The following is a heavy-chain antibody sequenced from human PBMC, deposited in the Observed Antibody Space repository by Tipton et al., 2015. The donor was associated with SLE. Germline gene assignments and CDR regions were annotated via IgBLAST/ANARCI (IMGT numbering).Heavy chain of an antibody. V-gene: IGHV3-21*01. Sequence: SLRLSCTASGFTFGDYAMSWFRQAPGKGLEWVSSISSSNNYIYYADSVKGRFTISRDNAKKSLYLQMNSLRAEDTAVYYCAVSIAARHAFDYWGQGTLVTVSS. CDR2: ISSSNNYI. D-gene: IGHD6-6*01. CDR3: AVSIAARHAFDY. CDR1: GFTFGDYA. J-gene: IGHJ4*02.